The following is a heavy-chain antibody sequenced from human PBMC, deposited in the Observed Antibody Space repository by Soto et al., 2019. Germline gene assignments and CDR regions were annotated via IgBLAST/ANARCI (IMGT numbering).Heavy chain of an antibody. CDR3: ARGRDTAMAYFDY. CDR1: GYTFTSYY. D-gene: IGHD5-18*01. V-gene: IGHV1-46*01. J-gene: IGHJ4*02. CDR2: INPSGGST. Sequence: GASLKVYCKASGYTFTSYYMHWVRHPPGQGLEWMGIINPSGGSTRYAQKCQGRVNMSRDTSTSTGYMELSSLRSEDLAVYYCARGRDTAMAYFDYWGQGTLVTVSS.